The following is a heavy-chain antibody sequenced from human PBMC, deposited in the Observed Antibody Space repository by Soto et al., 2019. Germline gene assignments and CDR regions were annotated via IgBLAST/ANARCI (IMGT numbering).Heavy chain of an antibody. CDR1: GYTFTDLS. D-gene: IGHD3-3*01. CDR3: ARDNILGILYGGMDV. Sequence: VKVSCKFSGYTFTDLSIHWVRQGPGEGLEWMGGFDPEEDETIYAQKFQGRVAMTEDTYTDTAYMELSSLKSEDTAVYYCARDNILGILYGGMDVWGQGTTVTVS. J-gene: IGHJ6*02. CDR2: FDPEEDET. V-gene: IGHV1-24*01.